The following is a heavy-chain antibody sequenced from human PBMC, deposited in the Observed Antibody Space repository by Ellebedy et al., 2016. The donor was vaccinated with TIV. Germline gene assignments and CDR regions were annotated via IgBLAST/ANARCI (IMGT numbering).Heavy chain of an antibody. CDR3: ARGGLYCSSTSCHPWEGAFDI. Sequence: ASVKVSCKASGYTFTSYGISWVRQAPGQGLEWMGWISTYNGNANYAQKLQGRVTMTTETSTSTVYMELRRLRSDDTAVYYCARGGLYCSSTSCHPWEGAFDIWGQGTMVTVSS. CDR1: GYTFTSYG. CDR2: ISTYNGNA. D-gene: IGHD2-2*01. J-gene: IGHJ3*02. V-gene: IGHV1-18*04.